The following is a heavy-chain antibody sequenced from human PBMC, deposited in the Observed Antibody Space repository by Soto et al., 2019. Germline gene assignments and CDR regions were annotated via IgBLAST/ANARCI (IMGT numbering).Heavy chain of an antibody. CDR2: LSYDGNNK. CDR1: GFTFSNYA. D-gene: IGHD2-15*01. Sequence: QVQLVESGGGVVQPGRSLRLSCAASGFTFSNYAMYWVRQAPGKGLEWVAVLSYDGNNKYYADSVKGRFTIARDNSKNTLHLQMNGLRVEDTAVYYCARAGCDGGSCYTLVGLRYGMDVWGQGTTVTVSS. CDR3: ARAGCDGGSCYTLVGLRYGMDV. J-gene: IGHJ6*02. V-gene: IGHV3-30-3*01.